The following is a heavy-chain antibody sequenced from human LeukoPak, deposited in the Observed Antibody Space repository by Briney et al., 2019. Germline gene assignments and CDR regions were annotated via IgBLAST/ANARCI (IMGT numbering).Heavy chain of an antibody. CDR2: ISSSSSYT. J-gene: IGHJ4*02. V-gene: IGHV3-11*06. CDR1: GVTLSDYY. Sequence: GGSLRLSCAASGVTLSDYYMSWIRQAPGKGLEWVSYISSSSSYTNYAASVKGRFTISRDNAKNSLYLQMNSLRAEDTAVYYCARSQPGIAAAGFDYWGQGTLVTVSS. D-gene: IGHD6-13*01. CDR3: ARSQPGIAAAGFDY.